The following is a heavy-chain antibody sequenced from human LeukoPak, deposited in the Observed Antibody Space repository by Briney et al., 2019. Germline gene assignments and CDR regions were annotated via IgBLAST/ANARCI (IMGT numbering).Heavy chain of an antibody. CDR3: GKIQHQLVVAEDL. J-gene: IGHJ5*02. Sequence: GRSLRLSCAASGFTLSSYGMHWVRQAPATGLEWVAVIWYDGSNKYYAVSVKGRFSISRDNSKNTLYLQMNSLRAEDTAGYDCGKIQHQLVVAEDLWGQGTLVTVSS. CDR2: IWYDGSNK. CDR1: GFTLSSYG. D-gene: IGHD6-13*01. V-gene: IGHV3-33*06.